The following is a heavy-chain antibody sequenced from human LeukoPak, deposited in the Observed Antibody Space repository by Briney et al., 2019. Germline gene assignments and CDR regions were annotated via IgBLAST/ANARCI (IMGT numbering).Heavy chain of an antibody. CDR3: ASQYYDFWSGYYTGAFDP. CDR1: GGSISSHY. V-gene: IGHV4-4*07. J-gene: IGHJ5*02. D-gene: IGHD3-3*01. Sequence: PSETLSLTCSVSGGSISSHYWSWIRQPAGKGLEWIGRMYISGSTNHNPSLRSRVTISVDTSRNQFSLKLSSVTAADTAVYYCASQYYDFWSGYYTGAFDPWGQGTLVTVSS. CDR2: MYISGST.